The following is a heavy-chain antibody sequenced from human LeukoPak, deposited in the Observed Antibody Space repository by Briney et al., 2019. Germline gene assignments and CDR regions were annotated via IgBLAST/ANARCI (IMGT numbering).Heavy chain of an antibody. CDR2: TYLRSKWYN. V-gene: IGHV6-1*01. Sequence: SQTLSLTCAISGDSVSSNSAAWSWITQSPSRGLEWLGRTYLRSKWYNDYAVSVQSRITIKADTSKNQFSLQLNSVTPEDTAVYYCAKGYYGMDVWGQGTTVTVSS. CDR1: GDSVSSNSAA. CDR3: AKGYYGMDV. J-gene: IGHJ6*02.